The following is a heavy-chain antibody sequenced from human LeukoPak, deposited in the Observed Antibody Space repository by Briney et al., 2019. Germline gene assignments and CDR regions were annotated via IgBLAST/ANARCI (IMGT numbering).Heavy chain of an antibody. Sequence: SETLSLTCTVSGDSVSSGSHYWTWIRQPPGKGLEWVGYIYYSGSTNYNPSLKSRVTMSVDTSKNQFSLKLSSVTAADTAVYYCARAAVLTGYYHIMDVWGQGTTVTVSS. D-gene: IGHD3-16*01. CDR2: IYYSGST. CDR1: GDSVSSGSHY. V-gene: IGHV4-61*01. CDR3: ARAAVLTGYYHIMDV. J-gene: IGHJ6*02.